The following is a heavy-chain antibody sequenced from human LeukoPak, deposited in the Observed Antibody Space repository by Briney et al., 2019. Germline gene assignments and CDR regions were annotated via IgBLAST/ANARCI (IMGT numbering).Heavy chain of an antibody. D-gene: IGHD6-13*01. CDR1: GFGFSGYG. CDR2: IRYDGSNK. J-gene: IGHJ4*02. Sequence: PGGSLRLSCEASGFGFSGYGMNWVRQAPGKGLEWVAFIRYDGSNKYYVDSVTGRFTISRDNFKNTLYLQMNSLRAEDTAVYYCAKDRIAAAGTVDYWGQGTLVTVSS. CDR3: AKDRIAAAGTVDY. V-gene: IGHV3-30*02.